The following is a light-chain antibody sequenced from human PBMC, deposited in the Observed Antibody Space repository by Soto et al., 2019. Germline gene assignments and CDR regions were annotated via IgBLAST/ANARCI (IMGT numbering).Light chain of an antibody. J-gene: IGLJ2*01. Sequence: QLVLTQPPSVSGAPGQRVTISCTGSSSNIGAGYDVHWYQHLPGTAPKLLIHGDSNRPSGVPDRFSGSKSGTSASLAITGLQAEDEADYYCQSYDYSLSGYVIFGGGTKLTVL. CDR3: QSYDYSLSGYVI. CDR1: SSNIGAGYD. CDR2: GDS. V-gene: IGLV1-40*01.